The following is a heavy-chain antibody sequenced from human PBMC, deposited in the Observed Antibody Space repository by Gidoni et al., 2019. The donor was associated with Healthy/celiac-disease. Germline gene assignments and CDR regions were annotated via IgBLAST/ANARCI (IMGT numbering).Heavy chain of an antibody. CDR1: GFTVRSNY. D-gene: IGHD1-26*01. V-gene: IGHV3-66*02. J-gene: IGHJ4*02. Sequence: EVQLVESGGGLVQPGGSLRLSCAASGFTVRSNYMSWVRQAPGKGLEWVSVIYSGGSTYYADSVKGRFTISRDNSKNTLYLQMNSLRAEDTAVYYCARSRGGSYALAVDYWGQGTLVTVSS. CDR2: IYSGGST. CDR3: ARSRGGSYALAVDY.